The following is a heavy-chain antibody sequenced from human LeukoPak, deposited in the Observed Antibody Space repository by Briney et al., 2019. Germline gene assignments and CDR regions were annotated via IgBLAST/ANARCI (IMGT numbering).Heavy chain of an antibody. CDR3: ARDREGYYGAGSYVY. D-gene: IGHD3-10*01. J-gene: IGHJ4*02. Sequence: GGSLRLSYAASGFTVSSNYMSWVRQAPGKGLEWLTFMYSGGSTYYADSVKGRFTISRDNSKNTLYLQMNSLRAEDTAVYYGARDREGYYGAGSYVYWGQGTLITVSS. CDR1: GFTVSSNY. CDR2: MYSGGST. V-gene: IGHV3-66*02.